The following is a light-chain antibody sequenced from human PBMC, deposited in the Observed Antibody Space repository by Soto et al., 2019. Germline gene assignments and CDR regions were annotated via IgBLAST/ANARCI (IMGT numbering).Light chain of an antibody. CDR1: SSDVGGYNY. CDR2: EVS. CDR3: SSYTSSIPRV. J-gene: IGLJ1*01. Sequence: QSFLTQPASVSGSPGQSITISCTGTSSDVGGYNYVSWYQQHPGKAPKLMVYEVSTRPSGVSNRFSGSKSGNTASLTISGLQAEDEADYYCSSYTSSIPRVFGTGTKVTVL. V-gene: IGLV2-14*01.